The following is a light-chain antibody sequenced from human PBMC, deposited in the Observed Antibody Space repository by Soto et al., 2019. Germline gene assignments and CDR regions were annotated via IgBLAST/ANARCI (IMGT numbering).Light chain of an antibody. CDR3: SSYTRSTTYV. J-gene: IGLJ1*01. CDR2: EVS. CDR1: SSDVGAYNY. Sequence: QSALTQPASVSGSPGQSITISCTGTSSDVGAYNYVSWYQQHPGKAPKLMIYEVSNRPSGVSNRFSGSKSGNTASLTISGLQAEDEADYNCSSYTRSTTYVFGTGTKVTVL. V-gene: IGLV2-14*01.